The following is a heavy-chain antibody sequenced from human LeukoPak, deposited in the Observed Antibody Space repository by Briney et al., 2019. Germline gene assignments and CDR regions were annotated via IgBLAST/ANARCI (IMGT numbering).Heavy chain of an antibody. D-gene: IGHD6-13*01. Sequence: GGSLRLSCAASGFTFSSYAMHWVRQAPGKGLEWVAVISYDGSNKYYADSVKGRFTISRDNSKNTLYLQMNSLRAEDTAAYYCARPTTGSSWSNPYYYYGMDVWGKGTTVTVSS. CDR1: GFTFSSYA. CDR2: ISYDGSNK. CDR3: ARPTTGSSWSNPYYYYGMDV. J-gene: IGHJ6*04. V-gene: IGHV3-30*04.